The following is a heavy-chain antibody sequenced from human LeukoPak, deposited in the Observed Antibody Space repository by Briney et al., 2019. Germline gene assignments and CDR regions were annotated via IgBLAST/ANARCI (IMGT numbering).Heavy chain of an antibody. D-gene: IGHD3-22*01. CDR1: GGSFSGYY. Sequence: SETLSLTCAVYGGSFSGYYWSWVRQPPGKGLEWIGEINHSGSTNYNPSLKSRVTISVDTSKNQFSLKLSSVTAADTAVYYCARSYDSSGYSHWGQGTLVTVSS. J-gene: IGHJ4*02. V-gene: IGHV4-34*01. CDR3: ARSYDSSGYSH. CDR2: INHSGST.